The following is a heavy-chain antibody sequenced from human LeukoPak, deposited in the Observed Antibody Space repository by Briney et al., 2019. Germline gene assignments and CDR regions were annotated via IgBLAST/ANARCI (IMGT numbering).Heavy chain of an antibody. V-gene: IGHV3-74*01. CDR3: ARSGPTYTSELDY. D-gene: IGHD6-19*01. CDR1: GFTFSRYW. J-gene: IGHJ4*02. CDR2: INSDASST. Sequence: AGGSLRLSCAASGFTFSRYWMHWVRQAPGKGLVWVSRINSDASSTTYAGSVKGRFAISRDNAKNTLYLQMNSLRAEDTAVYFCARSGPTYTSELDYWGQGTLVTVSS.